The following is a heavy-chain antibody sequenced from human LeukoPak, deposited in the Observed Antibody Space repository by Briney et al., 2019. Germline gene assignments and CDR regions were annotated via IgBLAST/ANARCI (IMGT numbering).Heavy chain of an antibody. J-gene: IGHJ2*01. V-gene: IGHV4-59*08. CDR3: AGIDYGDYAYWYFDL. Sequence: SETLSLTCTVSGGSISSYYWSWIRQPPGKGLEWMGYIYYSGSTNYNPSLKSRVTISVDTSKNQFSLKLSSVTAADTTVDYCAGIDYGDYAYWYFDLWGRGTLVTVSS. D-gene: IGHD4-17*01. CDR1: GGSISSYY. CDR2: IYYSGST.